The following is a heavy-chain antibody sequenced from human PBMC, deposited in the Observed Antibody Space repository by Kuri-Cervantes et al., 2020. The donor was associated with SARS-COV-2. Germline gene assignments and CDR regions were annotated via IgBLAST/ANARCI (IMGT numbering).Heavy chain of an antibody. CDR1: GYTSTGYY. V-gene: IGHV1-2*02. Sequence: AAVKVFCNASGYTSTGYYMHWVRQAPGQGLEWMGWINPNSGGTNYAQKFQGRVTMTSDTSISTSYMELSRLRANDTAVYYCARSFDSSSWHLFDYWGQGTLVTVSS. D-gene: IGHD6-13*01. CDR2: INPNSGGT. CDR3: ARSFDSSSWHLFDY. J-gene: IGHJ4*02.